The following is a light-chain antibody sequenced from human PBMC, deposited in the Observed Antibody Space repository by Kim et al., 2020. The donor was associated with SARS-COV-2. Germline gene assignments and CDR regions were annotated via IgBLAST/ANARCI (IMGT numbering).Light chain of an antibody. CDR3: QQYGTSPRT. CDR2: GTS. Sequence: SPGYAATLSCKASQSVSPTYLAWYQQKSGQAPRLLIYGTSSRATGIPDRFSVSGSGTDFTLTISRLEPEDFAVYYCQQYGTSPRTFGGGTKVDIK. J-gene: IGKJ4*01. V-gene: IGKV3-20*01. CDR1: QSVSPTY.